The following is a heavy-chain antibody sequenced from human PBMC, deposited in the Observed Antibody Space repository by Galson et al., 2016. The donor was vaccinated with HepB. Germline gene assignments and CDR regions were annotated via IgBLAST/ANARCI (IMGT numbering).Heavy chain of an antibody. J-gene: IGHJ4*02. CDR3: ARQGGVYSKNWYGHFDY. D-gene: IGHD6-13*01. CDR2: VFNSGST. CDR1: GGSISAFY. V-gene: IGHV4-59*08. Sequence: ETLSLTCTVSGGSISAFYWSWIRQSPGKGLAWIGYVFNSGSTNYNPSLKSRVTISVDTSKNQFSLNLSSVTAADTAVYYCARQGGVYSKNWYGHFDYWGQGTLVTVSS.